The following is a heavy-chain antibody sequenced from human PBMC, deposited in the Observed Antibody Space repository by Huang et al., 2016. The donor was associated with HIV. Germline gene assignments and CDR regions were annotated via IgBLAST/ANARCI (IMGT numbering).Heavy chain of an antibody. Sequence: EVQLVESGGGLVQPGGSLRLSCAASGFTFSSYWMHGVRQAPGKGLVCVSRIKSEGSSSGYADSVKGRFTISRDNAKNTLYLQMNSLRAEDTAVYYCVRDPRIQSWLNYFDYWGQGTLVSVSS. CDR2: IKSEGSSS. CDR1: GFTFSSYW. J-gene: IGHJ4*02. CDR3: VRDPRIQSWLNYFDY. V-gene: IGHV3-74*01. D-gene: IGHD3-22*01.